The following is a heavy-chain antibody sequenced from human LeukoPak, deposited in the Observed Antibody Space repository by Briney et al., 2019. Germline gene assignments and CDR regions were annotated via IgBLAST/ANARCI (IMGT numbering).Heavy chain of an antibody. CDR2: IRSKAYGGTT. Sequence: GGSLRLSCTASGFTFGDYAMSWFRQAPGKGLEWVGFIRSKAYGGTTEYAASVKGRFTISRDDSKSIAYLQMNSLKTEDTAVYYCTREGVVSIYYYYYMDVWGKGTRSPSP. D-gene: IGHD2-15*01. V-gene: IGHV3-49*03. J-gene: IGHJ6*03. CDR1: GFTFGDYA. CDR3: TREGVVSIYYYYYMDV.